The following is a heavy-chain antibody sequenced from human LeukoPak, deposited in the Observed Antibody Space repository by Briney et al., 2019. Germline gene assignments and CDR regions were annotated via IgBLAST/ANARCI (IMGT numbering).Heavy chain of an antibody. V-gene: IGHV3-23*01. CDR2: ITGSGGRT. CDR1: GFTFSSYA. Sequence: GGSLRLSCAASGFTFSSYAMNWVRQAPGKGLEWVSAITGSGGRTYYADSVKGRFTISRDNSKNTLFLHMNSLRAEDTAVYYCARGGSYLSAFDIWGQGTMVTVSS. J-gene: IGHJ3*02. D-gene: IGHD1-26*01. CDR3: ARGGSYLSAFDI.